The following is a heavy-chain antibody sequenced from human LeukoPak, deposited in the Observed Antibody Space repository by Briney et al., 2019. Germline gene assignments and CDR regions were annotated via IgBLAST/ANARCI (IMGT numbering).Heavy chain of an antibody. Sequence: PGGSLRLSCAVSGFTFSSYAMSWVRQAPGKGLEWVSAISGSGGSTYYADSVKGRFTISRDNSKNTLYLQMNSLRAEDTAVYYCVYDSSGYYYLDYWGQGTLVTVSS. CDR3: VYDSSGYYYLDY. CDR1: GFTFSSYA. D-gene: IGHD3-22*01. V-gene: IGHV3-23*01. J-gene: IGHJ4*02. CDR2: ISGSGGST.